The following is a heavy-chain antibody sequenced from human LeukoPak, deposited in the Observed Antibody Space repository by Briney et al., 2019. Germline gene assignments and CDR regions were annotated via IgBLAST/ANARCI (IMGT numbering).Heavy chain of an antibody. CDR3: ARELWFGGLSSADLAY. J-gene: IGHJ4*02. V-gene: IGHV3-30-3*01. Sequence: GRSLRLSCAASGFTFSSYAMHWVRQAPGKGLEWVAVISYDGSNKYYADSVKGRFTISRDNSKNTLYLQMNSLRAEDTAVYYCARELWFGGLSSADLAYWGQGTLVTVSS. D-gene: IGHD3-10*01. CDR1: GFTFSSYA. CDR2: ISYDGSNK.